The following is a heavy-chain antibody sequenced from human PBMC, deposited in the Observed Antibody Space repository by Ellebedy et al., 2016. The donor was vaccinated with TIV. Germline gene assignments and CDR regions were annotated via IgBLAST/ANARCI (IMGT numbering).Heavy chain of an antibody. CDR1: GFTFSSYS. CDR2: ISSSSSYI. D-gene: IGHD3-10*01. V-gene: IGHV3-21*01. Sequence: GESLKISXAASGFTFSSYSMNWVRQAPGKGLEWVLSISSSSSYIYYADSVKGRFTISRDNAKNSLYLQMNSLRAEDTAVYYCARVKYYYGSGSFTRYYFDYWGQGTLVTVSS. J-gene: IGHJ4*02. CDR3: ARVKYYYGSGSFTRYYFDY.